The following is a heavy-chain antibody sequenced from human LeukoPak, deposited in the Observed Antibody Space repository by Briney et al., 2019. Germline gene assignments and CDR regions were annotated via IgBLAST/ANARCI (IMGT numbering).Heavy chain of an antibody. CDR2: INHSGST. V-gene: IGHV4-34*01. J-gene: IGHJ5*02. CDR3: ARGQPLWFGELRHWFDP. CDR1: GGSFSGYY. Sequence: SSETLSLTCAVYGGSFSGYYWSWIRQPPGKGLEWIGEINHSGSTNYNPSLKSRVTISVDTSKNQFSLKLSSMTAADTAVYYCARGQPLWFGELRHWFDPWGQGTLVTVSS. D-gene: IGHD3-10*01.